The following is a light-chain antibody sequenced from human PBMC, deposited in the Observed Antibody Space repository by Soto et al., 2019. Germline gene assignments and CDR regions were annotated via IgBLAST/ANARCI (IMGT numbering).Light chain of an antibody. CDR3: SSFTTGSTLV. CDR2: EVS. J-gene: IGLJ2*01. V-gene: IGLV2-14*01. Sequence: QSVLTQPASVSGSPGQSITISCTGTGSDVGGYNYVSWYQQHPGKAPKLMIYEVSNRPSGLSNRFSGSKSGNTASLTISGLQTEDEADYYCSSFTTGSTLVFGGGTKLTVL. CDR1: GSDVGGYNY.